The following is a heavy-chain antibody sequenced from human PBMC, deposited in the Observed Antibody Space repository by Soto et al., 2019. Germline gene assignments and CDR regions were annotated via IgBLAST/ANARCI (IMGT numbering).Heavy chain of an antibody. Sequence: PSETLSLTCTVSGGSISSYYWSWIRQSPGKGLEWIGYVYYSGSTNYNPSLRSRVTTSVDTSKNQFSLKLSSVTAADTAIYYCARSHDYSNQFYFGYWGQGTLGTVSS. J-gene: IGHJ4*02. CDR3: ARSHDYSNQFYFGY. D-gene: IGHD4-4*01. V-gene: IGHV4-59*01. CDR1: GGSISSYY. CDR2: VYYSGST.